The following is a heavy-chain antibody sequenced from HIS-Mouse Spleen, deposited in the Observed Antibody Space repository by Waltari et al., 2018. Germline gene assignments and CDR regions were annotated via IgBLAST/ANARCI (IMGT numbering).Heavy chain of an antibody. CDR2: IYYSGST. D-gene: IGHD6-13*01. Sequence: QLQLQESGPGLVKPSETLSLTCPVSGCSISSSSYYWCWIRQPPGKGLEWIGSIYYSGSTYYNPSLKSRVTISVDTSKNQFSLKLSSVTAADTAVYYCAREIPYSSSWYDWYFDLWGRGTLVTVSS. J-gene: IGHJ2*01. CDR1: GCSISSSSYY. V-gene: IGHV4-39*07. CDR3: AREIPYSSSWYDWYFDL.